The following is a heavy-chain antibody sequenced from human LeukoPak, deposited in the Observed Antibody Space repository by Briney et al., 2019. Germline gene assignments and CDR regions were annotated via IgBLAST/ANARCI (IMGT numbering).Heavy chain of an antibody. CDR3: AREGSSASRDGFDI. J-gene: IGHJ3*02. CDR1: GGSFSGYY. Sequence: SETPSLTCAVYGGSFSGYYWSWIRQPPGKGLEWIGEINHSGSTNYNPSLKSRVTISVDTSKNQFSLKLSSVTAADTAVYYCAREGSSASRDGFDIWGQGTMVTVSS. V-gene: IGHV4-34*01. CDR2: INHSGST.